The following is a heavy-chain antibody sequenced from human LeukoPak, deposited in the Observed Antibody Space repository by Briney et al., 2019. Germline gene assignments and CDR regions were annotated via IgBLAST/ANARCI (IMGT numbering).Heavy chain of an antibody. CDR3: AKGYGSGSFTRYDY. D-gene: IGHD3-10*01. CDR1: GFTFDDYA. J-gene: IGHJ4*02. Sequence: PGGSLRLSCAASGFTFDDYAMHWVRQAPGKGLEWVSGISWNSGSIGYADSVKGRFTISRDDAKNSLYLQMNSLRAEDTALYYCAKGYGSGSFTRYDYWGQGTLVTVSS. CDR2: ISWNSGSI. V-gene: IGHV3-9*01.